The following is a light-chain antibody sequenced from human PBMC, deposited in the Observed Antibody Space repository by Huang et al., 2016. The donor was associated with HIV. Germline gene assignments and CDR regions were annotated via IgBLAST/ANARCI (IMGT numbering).Light chain of an antibody. V-gene: IGKV3-15*01. CDR3: QQYNNWPRT. J-gene: IGKJ1*01. CDR2: GAS. Sequence: EIVMTQSPATLSVSPGERATLSCRARQSVSSNLALYQQKPGQAPRLLSYGASTRATGIPARFSGSGSGKEFTLTISSLQSEDFAVYYCQQYNNWPRTFGQGTKVEIK. CDR1: QSVSSN.